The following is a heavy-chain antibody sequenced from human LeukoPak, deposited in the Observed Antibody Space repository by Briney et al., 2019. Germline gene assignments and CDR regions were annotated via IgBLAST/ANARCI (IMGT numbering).Heavy chain of an antibody. D-gene: IGHD1-26*01. CDR2: MNPNSGNT. V-gene: IGHV1-8*03. CDR3: AREGPIVGATHLVDY. Sequence: ASVKVSCKASGYTFISYDINWVRQATGQGLEWMGWMNPNSGNTGYAQKFQGRVTSTRNTSISTAYMELSRLRSDDTAVYYCAREGPIVGATHLVDYWGQGTLVTVSS. J-gene: IGHJ4*02. CDR1: GYTFISYD.